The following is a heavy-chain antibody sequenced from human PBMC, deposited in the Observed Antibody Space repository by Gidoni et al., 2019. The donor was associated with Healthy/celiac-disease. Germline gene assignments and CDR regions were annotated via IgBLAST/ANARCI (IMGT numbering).Heavy chain of an antibody. CDR1: GGSIRSSSYY. D-gene: IGHD4-4*01. J-gene: IGHJ4*02. CDR2: IYDSGMT. CDR3: ARGVADYSIIHYFDY. V-gene: IGHV4-39*07. Sequence: QPQLQESGPGLVQPSETLSLTCTVSGGSIRSSSYYWGWTRKPPGKGLEWIGSIYDSGMTYYNPSLKSRVTISVDTSKSQFSLKLSSVTAADTAVYYCARGVADYSIIHYFDYWGQGTLVTVSS.